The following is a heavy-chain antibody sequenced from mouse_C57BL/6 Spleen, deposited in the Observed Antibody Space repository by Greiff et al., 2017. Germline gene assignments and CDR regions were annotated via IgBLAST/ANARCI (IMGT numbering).Heavy chain of an antibody. Sequence: VQLQQSGAELARPGASVKLSCKASGYTFTSYGISWVKQRTGQGLEWIGEIYPRSGNTYYNEKFKGKATLTAYKSSSTAYMELRSLTSEDSAVYVCARYPYDYGSYWYFDVWGTGTTVTVSS. J-gene: IGHJ1*03. CDR2: IYPRSGNT. CDR3: ARYPYDYGSYWYFDV. D-gene: IGHD1-1*01. V-gene: IGHV1-81*01. CDR1: GYTFTSYG.